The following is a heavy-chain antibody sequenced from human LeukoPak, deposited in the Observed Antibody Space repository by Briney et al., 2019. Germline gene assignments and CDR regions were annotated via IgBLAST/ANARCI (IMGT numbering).Heavy chain of an antibody. V-gene: IGHV1-2*06. CDR3: ARGESDFFDY. D-gene: IGHD3-3*01. Sequence: ASVKVSCKASGYTFTGYYMHWVRQAPGQGLECMGRINPNSGGTNYAQKFQGRVTMTRDTSISTAYMELCRLRSDDTAVYYCARGESDFFDYWGQGTLVTVSS. CDR1: GYTFTGYY. CDR2: INPNSGGT. J-gene: IGHJ4*02.